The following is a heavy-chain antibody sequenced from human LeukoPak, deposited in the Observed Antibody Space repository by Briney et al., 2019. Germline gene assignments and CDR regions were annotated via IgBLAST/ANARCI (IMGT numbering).Heavy chain of an antibody. CDR2: IKEDGSEK. J-gene: IGHJ4*02. D-gene: IGHD2-15*01. V-gene: IGHV3-7*01. CDR1: GFTFSSYW. CDR3: ARDYRRWSEY. Sequence: PGGSLRLSCAASGFTFSSYWMSRVRQAPGTGLEWVANIKEDGSEKYYVDSVKGRFTVSRDNAKNSLYLQMNSLRAEDTAVYYCARDYRRWSEYWGQGTLVTVSS.